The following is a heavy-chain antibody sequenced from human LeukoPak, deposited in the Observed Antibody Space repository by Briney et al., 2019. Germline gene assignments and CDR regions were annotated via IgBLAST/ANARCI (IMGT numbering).Heavy chain of an antibody. Sequence: GESLKISCKGSGYSFTSYWIGWVRQMPGKGLEWMGIIYPGDSDTRYSPSFQDQLTISADKSISTAYLQWSSLKAWDTAMYYCARAPDCSSTSCYYMDVWGKGTTVTVSS. V-gene: IGHV5-51*01. CDR1: GYSFTSYW. CDR3: ARAPDCSSTSCYYMDV. D-gene: IGHD2-2*01. CDR2: IYPGDSDT. J-gene: IGHJ6*03.